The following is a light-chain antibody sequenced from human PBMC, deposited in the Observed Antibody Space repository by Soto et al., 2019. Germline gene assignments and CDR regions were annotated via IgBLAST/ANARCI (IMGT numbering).Light chain of an antibody. V-gene: IGKV1-39*01. Sequence: DIQMTQSPSSLSASVEDRVIITCRASQSISNHLNWYQQKPGKAPKLLIFAASSLQSGVPSRFSGSRSGTEFTLTISSLQPDDFATYYCQQYNSYWGTFGQGTKVDIK. CDR1: QSISNH. CDR3: QQYNSYWGT. CDR2: AAS. J-gene: IGKJ1*01.